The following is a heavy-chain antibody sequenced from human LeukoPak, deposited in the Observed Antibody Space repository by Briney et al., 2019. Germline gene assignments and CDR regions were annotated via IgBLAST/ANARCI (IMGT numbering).Heavy chain of an antibody. Sequence: PSETLSLTCTVSGGSISSYYWGWIRQPPGKGLEWIGSIYHSGSTYYNPSLKSRVTISVDTSKNQFSLKLSSVTAADTAVYYCARAGRYYDSGGYGVVDYWGQGTLVTVSS. V-gene: IGHV4-38-2*02. J-gene: IGHJ4*02. CDR2: IYHSGST. D-gene: IGHD3-22*01. CDR1: GGSISSYY. CDR3: ARAGRYYDSGGYGVVDY.